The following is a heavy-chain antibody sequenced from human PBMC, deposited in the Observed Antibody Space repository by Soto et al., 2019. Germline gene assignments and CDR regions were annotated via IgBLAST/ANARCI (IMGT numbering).Heavy chain of an antibody. Sequence: QVQLVESGGGVVQPGRSLRLSCAASGFTFSSYGMHWVRQAPGKGLEWVAVIWYDGSNKYYADSVKGRFTISRDNSKNTLYLQMNSLRAEDTAVYYCARDYCSSTSCPAYMNAFDISGQGTMVTVSS. J-gene: IGHJ3*02. V-gene: IGHV3-33*01. D-gene: IGHD2-2*01. CDR3: ARDYCSSTSCPAYMNAFDI. CDR1: GFTFSSYG. CDR2: IWYDGSNK.